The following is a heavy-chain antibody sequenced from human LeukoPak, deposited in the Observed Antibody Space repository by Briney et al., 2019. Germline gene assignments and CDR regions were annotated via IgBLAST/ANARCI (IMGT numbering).Heavy chain of an antibody. V-gene: IGHV3-30*18. CDR2: ISDDGTNK. Sequence: PGGPLRLSCAASRFTFSTYGMHWVRQAPGKGLEWVAVISDDGTNKYYADSVKGRFTISRDNSKNTVFLQMNSLRADDTALYYCAKDLSYHGSGSYYSPDYWGQGTLVTVSS. D-gene: IGHD3-10*01. CDR1: RFTFSTYG. J-gene: IGHJ4*02. CDR3: AKDLSYHGSGSYYSPDY.